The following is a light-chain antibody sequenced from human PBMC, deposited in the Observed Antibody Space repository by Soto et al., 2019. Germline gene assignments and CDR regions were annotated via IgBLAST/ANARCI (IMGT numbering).Light chain of an antibody. J-gene: IGKJ3*01. Sequence: EIVLTQSPGTLSLSPGERATLSCRAGQNISSKSLAWYQQKPGQAPRLLIYDASTRAADIPDRFSGGGSGTDFTLTVNRLAPEDFAMYYCQQYDTSYFTFGPGTKVDFK. CDR1: QNISSKS. CDR3: QQYDTSYFT. CDR2: DAS. V-gene: IGKV3-20*01.